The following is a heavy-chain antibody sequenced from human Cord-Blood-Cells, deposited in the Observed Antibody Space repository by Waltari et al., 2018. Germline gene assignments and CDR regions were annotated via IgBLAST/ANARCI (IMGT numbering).Heavy chain of an antibody. CDR3: ARAGDYWYFDL. Sequence: EVQLVESGGGLVQPGGSLRLSWAASGFTVSSNYMSWVRQSPGKGLEWVSVIYSGGSTYYADSVKGRFTISRHNSKNTLYLQMNSLRAEDTAVYYCARAGDYWYFDLWGRGTLVTVSS. V-gene: IGHV3-53*04. D-gene: IGHD7-27*01. CDR1: GFTVSSNY. J-gene: IGHJ2*01. CDR2: IYSGGST.